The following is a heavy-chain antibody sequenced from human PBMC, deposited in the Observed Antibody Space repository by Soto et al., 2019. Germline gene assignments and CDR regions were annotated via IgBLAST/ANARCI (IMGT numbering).Heavy chain of an antibody. CDR2: IYYSGST. CDR1: GGSISSYY. CDR3: ARRYGSSFDY. Sequence: PSETLSLTCTVSGGSISSYYWSWIRQSPGKGLEWIGYIYYSGSTNYNPPLKSRVTISVDTSKNQFSLKLSSVTAADTAVYYCARRYGSSFDYWGQGTLVTVSS. D-gene: IGHD4-17*01. J-gene: IGHJ4*02. V-gene: IGHV4-59*08.